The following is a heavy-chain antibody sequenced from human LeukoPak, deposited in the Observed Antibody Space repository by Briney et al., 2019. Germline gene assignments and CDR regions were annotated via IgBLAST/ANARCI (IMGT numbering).Heavy chain of an antibody. V-gene: IGHV3-33*01. CDR2: IWYDGSNK. J-gene: IGHJ4*02. D-gene: IGHD1-7*01. Sequence: PGRSLRLSCAASGFTFSSYGMHWVRQAPGKGLEWVAVIWYDGSNKYYADSVKGRFTISRDNAKNTLYLQMNSLRAEDTAVYYCPRYNWNSAPFDYWGQGTLVTVSS. CDR1: GFTFSSYG. CDR3: PRYNWNSAPFDY.